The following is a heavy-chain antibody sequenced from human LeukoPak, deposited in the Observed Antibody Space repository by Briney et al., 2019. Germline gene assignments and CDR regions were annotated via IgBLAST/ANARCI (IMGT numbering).Heavy chain of an antibody. CDR2: IAYDGNNK. CDR3: ARDPLALGYYYYGMDV. D-gene: IGHD3-16*01. CDR1: GCTFNTYA. J-gene: IGHJ6*02. Sequence: GGSLRLSCAASGCTFNTYAMHWIRQAPGKGLEWVAVIAYDGNNKYYADSVKGRFTVSRDNTKNTQYLQMNSLRVEDTAVYYCARDPLALGYYYYGMDVWGQGTTVTVS. V-gene: IGHV3-30-3*01.